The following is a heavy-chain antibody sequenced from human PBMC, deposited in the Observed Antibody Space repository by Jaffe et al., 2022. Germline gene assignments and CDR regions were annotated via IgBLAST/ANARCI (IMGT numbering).Heavy chain of an antibody. V-gene: IGHV1-3*01. D-gene: IGHD4-17*01. J-gene: IGHJ6*03. CDR3: ARGYGDYVGYYYYYMDV. CDR1: GYTFTTYA. Sequence: QVQLVQSGAEVKKPGASVKVSCKASGYTFTTYAMNWVRQAPGQRLEWMGWINAGDGNTKYSQKFQGRVTLTRDTSASTAYMELSSLRSEDTAVYYCARGYGDYVGYYYYYMDVWGKGTTVTVSS. CDR2: INAGDGNT.